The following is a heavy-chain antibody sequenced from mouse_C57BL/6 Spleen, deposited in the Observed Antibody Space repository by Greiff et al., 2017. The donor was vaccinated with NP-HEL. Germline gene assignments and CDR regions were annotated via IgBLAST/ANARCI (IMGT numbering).Heavy chain of an antibody. CDR2: ISSGSSTI. J-gene: IGHJ4*01. V-gene: IGHV5-17*01. CDR1: GFTFSDYG. D-gene: IGHD4-1*01. CDR3: ATGLYAMDY. Sequence: EVHLVESGGGLVKPGGSLKLSCAASGFTFSDYGMHWVRQAPEKGLEWVAYISSGSSTIYYADTVKGRFTISRDNAKNTQFLQMTSLRSEDTAMYYCATGLYAMDYWGQGTSVTVSS.